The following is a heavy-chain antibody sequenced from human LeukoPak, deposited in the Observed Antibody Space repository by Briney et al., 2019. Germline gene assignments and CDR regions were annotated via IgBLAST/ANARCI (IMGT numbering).Heavy chain of an antibody. D-gene: IGHD3-22*01. J-gene: IGHJ4*02. V-gene: IGHV1-2*06. CDR2: INPNSGGT. CDR3: ARGESHYYDSSGYYGDY. CDR1: GYTFTGYY. Sequence: GASVKVSCKASGYTFTGYYMHWVRQAPGQGLEWMGRINPNSGGTNYAQKFQGRVTMTRDTPISTAYMELSRLRSDDTAVYYCARGESHYYDSSGYYGDYWGQGTLVTVSS.